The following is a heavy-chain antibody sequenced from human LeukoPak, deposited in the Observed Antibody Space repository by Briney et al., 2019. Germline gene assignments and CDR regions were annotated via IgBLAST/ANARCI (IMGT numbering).Heavy chain of an antibody. Sequence: PGGSLRLSCAASGFTFSSYPMHWVRQAPGKGLEWVAVISYDGSNKYYADSVKGRFTISRDNSKNTLYLQMKSLRAEDTAVYYCAREGPQDGYNFRAFDIWGQGTMVTVSS. D-gene: IGHD5-24*01. CDR3: AREGPQDGYNFRAFDI. V-gene: IGHV3-30*01. CDR2: ISYDGSNK. CDR1: GFTFSSYP. J-gene: IGHJ3*02.